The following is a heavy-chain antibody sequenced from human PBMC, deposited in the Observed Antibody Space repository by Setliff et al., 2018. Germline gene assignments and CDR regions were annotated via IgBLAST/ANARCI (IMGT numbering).Heavy chain of an antibody. CDR2: IYHRGST. V-gene: IGHV4-39*07. Sequence: TLSLTCTVSGGSISSSSYYWGWVRQPPGKGLEWIGSIYHRGSTYYNPSLKSRVTISVDTSKNQFSLKLSSVTAADTAVYYCASQGIVDFFDYWGQGTLVTVSS. D-gene: IGHD3-22*01. CDR3: ASQGIVDFFDY. J-gene: IGHJ4*02. CDR1: GGSISSSSYY.